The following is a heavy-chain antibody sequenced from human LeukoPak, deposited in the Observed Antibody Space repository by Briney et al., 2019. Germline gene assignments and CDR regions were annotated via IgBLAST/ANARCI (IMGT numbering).Heavy chain of an antibody. D-gene: IGHD3-16*02. CDR1: GGSISSSSYY. CDR2: IYYSGST. V-gene: IGHV4-39*07. CDR3: ARVSSAPRHYYMDV. J-gene: IGHJ6*03. Sequence: SETLSLTCTVSGGSISSSSYYWGWIRQPPGKGLEWIGSIYYSGSTYYNPSLKSRVTISVDTSKNQFSLKLSSVTAADTAMYYCARVSSAPRHYYMDVWGKGTTVTVSS.